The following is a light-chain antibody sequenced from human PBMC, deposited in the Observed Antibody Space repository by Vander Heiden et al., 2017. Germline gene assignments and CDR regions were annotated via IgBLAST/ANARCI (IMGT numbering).Light chain of an antibody. CDR2: GAS. CDR1: QSFNSNY. V-gene: IGKV3-20*01. CDR3: QQYDNSPT. Sequence: ETVLTQSPGTLSLSPGERATLSCRASQSFNSNYLVWYQQKPGQAPGLLIYGASRRATGIPDRFNGSGSGTDFTLTISRLEPEDSAVYYCQQYDNSPTFGQGTKLEIK. J-gene: IGKJ2*01.